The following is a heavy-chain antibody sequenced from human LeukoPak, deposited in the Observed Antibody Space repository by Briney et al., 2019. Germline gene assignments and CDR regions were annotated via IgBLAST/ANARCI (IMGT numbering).Heavy chain of an antibody. J-gene: IGHJ4*02. V-gene: IGHV3-7*01. Sequence: GGSLRLSCAVSGFTLSDYWMRWVRQAPGKGLEWVAAINKDGSEIQYVNSVKGRFTISRDNARNSVYLQMTSLGAEDTAVYYFATYTTPSGAPGGADYWALEPLVPVPS. CDR3: ATYTTPSGAPGGADY. D-gene: IGHD2-8*02. CDR1: GFTLSDYW. CDR2: INKDGSEI.